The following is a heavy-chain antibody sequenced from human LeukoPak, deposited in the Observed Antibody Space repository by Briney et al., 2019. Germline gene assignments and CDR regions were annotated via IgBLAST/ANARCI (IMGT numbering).Heavy chain of an antibody. J-gene: IGHJ4*02. V-gene: IGHV3-74*01. Sequence: GGSLRLSCAASGFTFRSYWMHWVRQAPGKGLEWVSRVIRDGSFTNYGDSVKGRFTISRDNANNTLYLQMSSLRAEDTAVYFCVRGGDDFNFDYWGQGSLVTVSS. CDR2: VIRDGSFT. CDR1: GFTFRSYW. D-gene: IGHD5-24*01. CDR3: VRGGDDFNFDY.